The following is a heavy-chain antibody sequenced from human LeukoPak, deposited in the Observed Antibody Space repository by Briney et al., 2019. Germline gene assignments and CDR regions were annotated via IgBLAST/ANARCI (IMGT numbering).Heavy chain of an antibody. V-gene: IGHV3-53*05. CDR2: IYSGGST. CDR3: ARGWGRGYSYGYSWFDP. Sequence: GSLRLSCAASGFTVSSNYMSWVRQAPGKGLEWVSVIYSGGSTYYADSVKGRFTISRDNSKNTLYLQMNSLRAEDTAVYYCARGWGRGYSYGYSWFDPWGQGTLVTVSS. D-gene: IGHD5-18*01. CDR1: GFTVSSNY. J-gene: IGHJ5*02.